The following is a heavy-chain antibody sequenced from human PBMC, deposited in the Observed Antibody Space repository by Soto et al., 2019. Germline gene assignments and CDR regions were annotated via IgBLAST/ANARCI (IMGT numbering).Heavy chain of an antibody. CDR1: DGSVRDGSYY. J-gene: IGHJ5*02. Sequence: SETLSLTCTVSDGSVRDGSYYWAWLRQPPGKGLEWIGHIYHSGSTIYNPSLKSRVTISIDTSKSQFSLNLNSMTAADTAVYYCAGYNWNYYFDPWGQGTLVTVSS. CDR3: AGYNWNYYFDP. D-gene: IGHD1-7*01. CDR2: IYHSGST. V-gene: IGHV4-61*01.